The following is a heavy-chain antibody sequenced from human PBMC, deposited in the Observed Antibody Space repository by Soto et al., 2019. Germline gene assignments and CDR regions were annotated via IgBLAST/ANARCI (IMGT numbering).Heavy chain of an antibody. Sequence: QVQLVQSGAEVKKPGASVKVSCKAAGYTFTSYYMHWVRQAPGQGLEWMGIINPSGGSTSYAQKFQGSVTMTRDTSTSTVYRELSSLRSEDTAVYYCARGRRHSGYGFDSWGQGTLVTVSS. CDR1: GYTFTSYY. CDR3: ARGRRHSGYGFDS. D-gene: IGHD5-12*01. J-gene: IGHJ4*02. CDR2: INPSGGST. V-gene: IGHV1-46*01.